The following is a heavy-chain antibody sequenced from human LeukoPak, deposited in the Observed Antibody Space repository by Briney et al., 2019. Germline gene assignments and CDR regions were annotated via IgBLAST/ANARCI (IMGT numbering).Heavy chain of an antibody. D-gene: IGHD2/OR15-2a*01. J-gene: IGHJ6*03. CDR2: IYDSGST. V-gene: IGHV4-59*01. Sequence: SETLSLTCTVSGGSTSSNFWNWIRQPPGKELEWIGYIYDSGSTNYNPSLKSRVTILVDTSKNQFSLKLTSVTAADTAVYYCATSLSNYYNYYMDVWGKGTTVTVSS. CDR3: ATSLSNYYNYYMDV. CDR1: GGSTSSNF.